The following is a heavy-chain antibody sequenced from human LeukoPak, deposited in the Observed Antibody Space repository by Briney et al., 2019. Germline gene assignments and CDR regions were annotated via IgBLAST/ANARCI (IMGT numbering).Heavy chain of an antibody. J-gene: IGHJ3*02. Sequence: SETLSLTCTVSGGSISSSSYYWGWIRQPPGKGLEWIGSIYYSGSTYYNPSLKSRVTISVDTSKNQFSLKLSSVTAADTAVYYCARRGIAARPPGAFDIWGQGTMVTVSS. D-gene: IGHD6-6*01. CDR2: IYYSGST. V-gene: IGHV4-39*01. CDR3: ARRGIAARPPGAFDI. CDR1: GGSISSSSYY.